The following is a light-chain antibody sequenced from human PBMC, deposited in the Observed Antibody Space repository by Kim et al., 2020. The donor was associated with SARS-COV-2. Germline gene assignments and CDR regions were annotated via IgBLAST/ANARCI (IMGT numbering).Light chain of an antibody. J-gene: IGKJ2*01. V-gene: IGKV1-39*01. Sequence: DIQMTQSPSSLSASVGDRVTITCRASQSISSYLNWYQQKPGKAPKLLIYAASSLQSGVPSRFSGSGSGTDFTLTISSLQPEDFATYYGQQSYSTPYMYTIGQGTKLEI. CDR1: QSISSY. CDR2: AAS. CDR3: QQSYSTPYMYT.